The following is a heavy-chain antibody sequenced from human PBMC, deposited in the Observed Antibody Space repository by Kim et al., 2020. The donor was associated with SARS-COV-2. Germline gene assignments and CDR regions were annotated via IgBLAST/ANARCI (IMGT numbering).Heavy chain of an antibody. V-gene: IGHV3-33*01. J-gene: IGHJ3*02. CDR2: NK. Sequence: NKYYADSVKGRFTISRDNSKNTLYLQMNSLRAEDTAVYYCAREATGAFDIWGQGTMVTVSS. CDR3: AREATGAFDI. D-gene: IGHD5-12*01.